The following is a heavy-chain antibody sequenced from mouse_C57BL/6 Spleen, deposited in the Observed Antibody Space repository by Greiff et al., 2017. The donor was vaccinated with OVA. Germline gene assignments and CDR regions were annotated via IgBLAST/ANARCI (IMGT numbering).Heavy chain of an antibody. Sequence: QVQLQQSGAELVKPGASVKISCKASGYAFSSYWMNWVKQRPGKGLEWIGQIYPGDGDTNYNGKVKGKATLTADKSSSTAYMQLSSLTSEDSAVYFCARSRDYCSSLDYWGQGTTLTVSS. CDR1: GYAFSSYW. CDR2: IYPGDGDT. V-gene: IGHV1-80*01. D-gene: IGHD1-1*01. J-gene: IGHJ2*01. CDR3: ARSRDYCSSLDY.